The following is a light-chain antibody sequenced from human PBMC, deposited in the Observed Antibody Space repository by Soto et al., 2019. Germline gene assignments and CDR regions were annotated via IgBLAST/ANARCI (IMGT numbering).Light chain of an antibody. V-gene: IGKV1-39*01. J-gene: IGKJ2*01. CDR1: QSVSSS. CDR3: QQSYSTPYT. Sequence: DIQMTQSPSSLSASVGGRVTITCRASQSVSSSLNWYQQKPGRAPKLLIYAATSLQSGVPSRFSGSGSGTEFTLTISSLQPEDFATYFCQQSYSTPYTFGQGTKLEIK. CDR2: AAT.